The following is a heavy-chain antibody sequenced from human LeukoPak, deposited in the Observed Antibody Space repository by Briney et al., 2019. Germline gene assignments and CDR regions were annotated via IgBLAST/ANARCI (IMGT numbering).Heavy chain of an antibody. CDR3: ARGQSGSSWYDY. J-gene: IGHJ4*02. CDR2: INHSGST. CDR1: GGSFSGYY. V-gene: IGHV4-34*01. D-gene: IGHD6-13*01. Sequence: SETLSLTCAVYGGSFSGYYWSWIRQPPGKGLEWIGEINHSGSTNYNPSLKSRVTISVDTSKNQFSLKLSSVTAADTAVYYCARGQSGSSWYDYWGQGTLVTVS.